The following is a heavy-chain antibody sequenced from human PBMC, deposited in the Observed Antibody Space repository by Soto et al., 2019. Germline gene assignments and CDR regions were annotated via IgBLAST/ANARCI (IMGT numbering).Heavy chain of an antibody. CDR3: AREKTPMSPHYFYYGMDV. Sequence: TLSLTCTVSGGSISSGGYYWSWIRQHPGKGLEWIGYIYYSGSTYYNPSLKSRVTISVDTSKNQFSLKLSSVTAADTAVYYCAREKTPMSPHYFYYGMDVWGQGTTVTVSS. CDR2: IYYSGST. V-gene: IGHV4-31*03. D-gene: IGHD3-9*01. CDR1: GGSISSGGYY. J-gene: IGHJ6*01.